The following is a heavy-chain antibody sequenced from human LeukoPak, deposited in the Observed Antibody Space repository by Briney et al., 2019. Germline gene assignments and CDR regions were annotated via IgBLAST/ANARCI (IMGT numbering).Heavy chain of an antibody. CDR2: INHSGST. D-gene: IGHD4-17*01. CDR3: ARIYGDYEDFYYFDY. CDR1: GGSFSGYY. V-gene: IGHV4-34*01. J-gene: IGHJ4*02. Sequence: SETLSLTCAVYGGSFSGYYWSWIRQPPGKGLEWIGEINHSGSTNYNPSLKSRVTISVDTSKNQFSLKLNSVTAADTAVYHCARIYGDYEDFYYFDYWGQGTLVTVSS.